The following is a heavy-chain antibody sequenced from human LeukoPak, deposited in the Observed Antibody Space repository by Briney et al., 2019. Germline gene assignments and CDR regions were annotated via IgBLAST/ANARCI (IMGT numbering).Heavy chain of an antibody. CDR3: VRGPYGASISKWFDP. Sequence: SPSETLSLTCTVSDGSISGYSWSWIRQPPGKGLEWIGYIYYSGDTNYNPSLKNRVTLSVDTSRNQLSLQLSSVTTADTAVYYCVRGPYGASISKWFDPWGQGTLVIVSS. V-gene: IGHV4-59*01. CDR2: IYYSGDT. J-gene: IGHJ5*02. D-gene: IGHD4/OR15-4a*01. CDR1: DGSISGYS.